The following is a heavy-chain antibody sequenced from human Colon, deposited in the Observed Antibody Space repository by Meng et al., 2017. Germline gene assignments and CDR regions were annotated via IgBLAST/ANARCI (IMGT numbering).Heavy chain of an antibody. CDR1: GVSISSDIW. CDR3: GRDQGRQLINH. D-gene: IGHD1-1*01. CDR2: VYHRGDT. J-gene: IGHJ4*02. Sequence: QVEAREAGPGLVTPSGTLSLTCTVSGVSISSDIWWSWGRQPPGKGLEWIGEVYHRGDTNYNPSLKSRVVISVDRSKNQFSLNLSSVTAADTAVYYCGRDQGRQLINHWGQGTLVTVSS. V-gene: IGHV4-4*02.